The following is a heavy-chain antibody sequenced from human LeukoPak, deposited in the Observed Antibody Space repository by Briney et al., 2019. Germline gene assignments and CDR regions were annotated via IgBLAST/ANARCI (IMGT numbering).Heavy chain of an antibody. CDR2: IYYSGST. Sequence: PSETLSLTCTVSGGSISSSSYYWGWIRQPPGKGLEWIGSIYYSGSTYYNPSLKSRVTISVDTSKNQFSLKLSSVTAADTAVYYCARGARSWPVKARQPNYYFDYWGQGTLVTVSS. D-gene: IGHD6-13*01. V-gene: IGHV4-39*07. J-gene: IGHJ4*02. CDR1: GGSISSSSYY. CDR3: ARGARSWPVKARQPNYYFDY.